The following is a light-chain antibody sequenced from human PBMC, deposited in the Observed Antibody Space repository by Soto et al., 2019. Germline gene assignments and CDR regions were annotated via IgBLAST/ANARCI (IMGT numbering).Light chain of an antibody. CDR2: EVS. V-gene: IGLV2-8*01. Sequence: QSALTQPPSASGSPGQSVTISCTGTSSDVGGYNNVSWYQQHPGKAPKLMIYEVSKRPSGVPDRFSGSKSGNTASLTVSGFQAEAEADYDCSSYAGRNNLVFGGGTKLNVL. J-gene: IGLJ2*01. CDR3: SSYAGRNNLV. CDR1: SSDVGGYNN.